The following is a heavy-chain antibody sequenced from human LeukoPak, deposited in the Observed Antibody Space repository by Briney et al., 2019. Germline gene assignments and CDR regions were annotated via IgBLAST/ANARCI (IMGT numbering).Heavy chain of an antibody. J-gene: IGHJ4*02. CDR3: ARGVEPLAANTLAY. V-gene: IGHV3-53*01. Sequence: PGGSLRLSCAASGFTFITNDMTWVRQAPGKGLEWVSVLYSDGNTKYADSVQGRFTIPRDNSKNTLYLEMNSLSPDDTAVYYCARGVEPLAANTLAYWGQGTLVTVSS. CDR1: GFTFITND. CDR2: LYSDGNT. D-gene: IGHD1-14*01.